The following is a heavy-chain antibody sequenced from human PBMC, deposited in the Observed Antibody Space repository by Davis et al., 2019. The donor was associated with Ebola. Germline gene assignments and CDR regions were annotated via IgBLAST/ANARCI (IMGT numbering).Heavy chain of an antibody. CDR3: TTDLRYFDWLPLDY. CDR2: IKSKTDGGTT. Sequence: GGSLRLSCAASGFTFSNAWMSWVRQAPGKGLEWVGRIKSKTDGGTTDYAAPVKGRFTISRDDSKNTLYLQMNSLKTEDTAVYYCTTDLRYFDWLPLDYWGQGTLVTVSS. D-gene: IGHD3-9*01. J-gene: IGHJ4*02. V-gene: IGHV3-15*01. CDR1: GFTFSNAW.